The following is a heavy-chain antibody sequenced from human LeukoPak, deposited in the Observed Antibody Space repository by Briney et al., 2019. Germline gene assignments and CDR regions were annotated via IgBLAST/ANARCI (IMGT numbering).Heavy chain of an antibody. D-gene: IGHD3-3*01. CDR2: VNPNSGNT. Sequence: ASVKVSCKASGYTFTSYDINWVRQATGQGLEWMGWVNPNSGNTGYAQKFQGRVTMTRNTSIGTAYMELSSLRSEDTAVYYCASANQGQNYDFWSGYYYYYYGMDVWGQGTTVTVSS. J-gene: IGHJ6*02. CDR1: GYTFTSYD. V-gene: IGHV1-8*01. CDR3: ASANQGQNYDFWSGYYYYYYGMDV.